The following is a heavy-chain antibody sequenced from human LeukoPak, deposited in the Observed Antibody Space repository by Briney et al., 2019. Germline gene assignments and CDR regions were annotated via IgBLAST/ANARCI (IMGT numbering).Heavy chain of an antibody. Sequence: ASVKVSCRVSGYTLTELSMHWVRQAPGKGLEWMGGFDPEDGETIYAQKFQGRVTMTEDTSTDTAYMELSSLRSEDTAVYYCATLKTITMIVVVITPGYYFDYWGRGTLVTVSS. CDR2: FDPEDGET. CDR1: GYTLTELS. CDR3: ATLKTITMIVVVITPGYYFDY. D-gene: IGHD3-22*01. J-gene: IGHJ4*02. V-gene: IGHV1-24*01.